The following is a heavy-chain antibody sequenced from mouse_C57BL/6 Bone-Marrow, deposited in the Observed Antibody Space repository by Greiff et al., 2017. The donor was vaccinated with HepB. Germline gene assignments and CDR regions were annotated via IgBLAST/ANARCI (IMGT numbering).Heavy chain of an antibody. J-gene: IGHJ1*03. CDR1: GYTFTSYD. CDR2: IYPRDGST. V-gene: IGHV1-85*01. Sequence: QVQLQQSGPELVKPGASVKLSCKASGYTFTSYDINWVKQRPGQGLEWIGWIYPRDGSTKYNEKFKGKATLTVDTSSSTAYMELHSLTSEDSAVYFCARQLCFYYGSSPHWYFDVWGTGTTVTVSS. D-gene: IGHD1-1*01. CDR3: ARQLCFYYGSSPHWYFDV.